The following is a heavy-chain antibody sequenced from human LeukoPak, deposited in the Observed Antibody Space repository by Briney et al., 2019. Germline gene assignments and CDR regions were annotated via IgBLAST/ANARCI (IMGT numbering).Heavy chain of an antibody. J-gene: IGHJ4*02. Sequence: GASVKVSCKASGYTFTSYSISWVRQAPGQGLEWMGWISAYNGNTNYAQKLQDRVTMTTDTSTSTAYMELRSLRSDDTAVYYCARGPLNLAAVLVAGTCDYWGQGTLVTVSS. CDR1: GYTFTSYS. D-gene: IGHD6-19*01. V-gene: IGHV1-18*01. CDR3: ARGPLNLAAVLVAGTCDY. CDR2: ISAYNGNT.